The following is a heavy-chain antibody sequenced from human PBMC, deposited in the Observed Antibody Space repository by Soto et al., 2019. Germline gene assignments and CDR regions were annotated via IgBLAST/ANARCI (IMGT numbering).Heavy chain of an antibody. CDR3: ARGRKGRTVLRFLEWSPHGMDV. J-gene: IGHJ6*02. V-gene: IGHV4-34*01. D-gene: IGHD3-3*01. CDR2: ISHSGST. CDR1: GGSFSDYY. Sequence: QVQLQQWGAGLLKPSETLSLTCAVYGGSFSDYYWSWIRQPPGKGLEWIGEISHSGSTNYNPSVKSRVTISVDTSTNQFSPKLNSVTAADTAVYYCARGRKGRTVLRFLEWSPHGMDVWGQGTTVTVSS.